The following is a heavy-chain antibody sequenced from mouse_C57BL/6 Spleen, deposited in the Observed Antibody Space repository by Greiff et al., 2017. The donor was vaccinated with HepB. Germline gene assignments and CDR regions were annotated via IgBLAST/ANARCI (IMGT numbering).Heavy chain of an antibody. Sequence: EVKLQESGPGLVKPSQSLSLTCSVTGYSITSGYYWNWIRQFPGNKLEWMGYISYDGSNNYNPSLKNRISITRDTSKNQFFLKLNSVTTEDTATYYCARDYGSSFNFDYWGQGTTLTVSS. V-gene: IGHV3-6*01. J-gene: IGHJ2*01. CDR3: ARDYGSSFNFDY. D-gene: IGHD1-1*01. CDR1: GYSITSGYY. CDR2: ISYDGSN.